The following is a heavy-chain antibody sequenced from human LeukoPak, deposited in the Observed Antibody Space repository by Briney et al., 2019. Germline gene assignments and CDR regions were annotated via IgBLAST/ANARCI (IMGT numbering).Heavy chain of an antibody. CDR1: GSTITNYW. D-gene: IGHD6-19*01. J-gene: IGHJ4*02. CDR3: ARRSGYSSGWTALDY. Sequence: GESLKISFKGSGSTITNYWIGWVRQLPGKGLEWMGIIYPGDSDTRYSPSFQGQVTISADKSISTAYLQWSSLKASDTAMYYCARRSGYSSGWTALDYWGQGTLVTVSS. CDR2: IYPGDSDT. V-gene: IGHV5-51*01.